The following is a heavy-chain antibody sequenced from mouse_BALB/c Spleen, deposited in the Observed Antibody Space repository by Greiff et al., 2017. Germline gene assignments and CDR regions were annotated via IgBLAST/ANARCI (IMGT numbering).Heavy chain of an antibody. D-gene: IGHD2-2*01. CDR2: IWGDGST. Sequence: QVQLKESGPGLVAPSQSLSITCTVSGFSLTGYGVNWVRQPPGKGLEWLGMIWGDGSTDYNSALKYRLSISKDNSKSQVFLKMNSLQTDDTARYYCARNGYDDYAMDYWGQGTSVTVSS. CDR1: GFSLTGYG. CDR3: ARNGYDDYAMDY. J-gene: IGHJ4*01. V-gene: IGHV2-6-7*01.